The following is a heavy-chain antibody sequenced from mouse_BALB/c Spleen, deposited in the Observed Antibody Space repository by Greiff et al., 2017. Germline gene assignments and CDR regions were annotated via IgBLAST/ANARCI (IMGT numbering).Heavy chain of an antibody. CDR1: GFNIKDTY. Sequence: EVKLMESGAELVKPGASVKLSCTASGFNIKDTYMHWVKQRPEQGLEWIGRIDPANGNTKYDPKFQGKATITADTSSNTAYLQLSSLTSEDTAVYYCARSNYYRYDYFDYWGQGTTLTVSS. CDR3: ARSNYYRYDYFDY. V-gene: IGHV14-3*02. D-gene: IGHD2-14*01. J-gene: IGHJ2*01. CDR2: IDPANGNT.